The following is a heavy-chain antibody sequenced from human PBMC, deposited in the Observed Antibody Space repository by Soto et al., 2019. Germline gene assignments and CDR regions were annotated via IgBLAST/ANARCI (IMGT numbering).Heavy chain of an antibody. Sequence: EVQLVESGGGLVQPGGSLRLSCTASGFAVRHNYMTWVRQAPGKGLEWVSLIYSGGDTAYADSVKGRFTISRHTSQNTLYLQMNSLRAEDTAVYYCAGKTDSSPSGGDVWGKGTAVTVSS. CDR1: GFAVRHNY. J-gene: IGHJ6*04. D-gene: IGHD3-10*01. V-gene: IGHV3-53*04. CDR3: AGKTDSSPSGGDV. CDR2: IYSGGDT.